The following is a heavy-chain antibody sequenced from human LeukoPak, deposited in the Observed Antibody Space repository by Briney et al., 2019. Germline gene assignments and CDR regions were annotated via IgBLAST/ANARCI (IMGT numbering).Heavy chain of an antibody. CDR1: GGTFSSYA. Sequence: ASVKVSCKVSGGTFSSYAISWVRQAPGQGLEWMGGIIPIFGTANYAQKFQGRVTITADESTSTAYMELSSLRSEDTAVYYCARGAPYYYDSSGYYSPFDYWGQGTLVTVSS. CDR2: IIPIFGTA. D-gene: IGHD3-22*01. V-gene: IGHV1-69*01. CDR3: ARGAPYYYDSSGYYSPFDY. J-gene: IGHJ4*02.